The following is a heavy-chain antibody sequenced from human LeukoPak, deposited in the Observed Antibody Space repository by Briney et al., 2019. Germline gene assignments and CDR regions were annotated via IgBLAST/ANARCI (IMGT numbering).Heavy chain of an antibody. CDR3: ARGPYSSSWYQDY. CDR1: GYTFTSYY. CDR2: INPSLGTT. J-gene: IGHJ4*02. D-gene: IGHD6-13*01. V-gene: IGHV1-46*01. Sequence: ASVKVSCKPSGYTFTSYYMYWVRQAPGQGLEWMGIINPSLGTTSYAQRFQGRVTMTRDTSTSTVYMNLGSLRSEDTAVYYCARGPYSSSWYQDYWGQGTLVTVSS.